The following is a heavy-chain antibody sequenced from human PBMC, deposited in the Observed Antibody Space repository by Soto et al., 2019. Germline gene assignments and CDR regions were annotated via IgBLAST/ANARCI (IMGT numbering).Heavy chain of an antibody. D-gene: IGHD6-6*01. Sequence: SETLSLTCTVSGGSISSGGYYWSWIRQHPGKGLEWIGYIYYSGSTYYNPSLKSRVTISVDTSKNQFSLKLSSVTAADTAVYYCARVVAARPDGYFDYWGQGTLVTVSS. CDR2: IYYSGST. CDR3: ARVVAARPDGYFDY. J-gene: IGHJ4*02. CDR1: GGSISSGGYY. V-gene: IGHV4-31*03.